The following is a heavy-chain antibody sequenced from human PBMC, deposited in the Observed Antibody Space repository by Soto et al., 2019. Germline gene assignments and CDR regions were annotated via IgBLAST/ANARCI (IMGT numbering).Heavy chain of an antibody. CDR2: INTGTGKR. CDR3: VRDSSVVWFDP. D-gene: IGHD6-6*01. Sequence: QVQLVQSGAEEKKPGASVKLSCKASGYTFTDYAIHWVRQAPGQRLEWMGWINTGTGKRKYSQNFQDRITITSDTCARTVYMELSSLTSEDTAVYFCVRDSSVVWFDPWGQGPLVTVSS. J-gene: IGHJ5*02. V-gene: IGHV1-3*05. CDR1: GYTFTDYA.